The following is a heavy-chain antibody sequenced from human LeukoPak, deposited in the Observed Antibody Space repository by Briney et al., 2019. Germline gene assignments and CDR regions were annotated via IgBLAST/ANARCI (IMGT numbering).Heavy chain of an antibody. V-gene: IGHV3-30*03. Sequence: GGSLRLSCAASGFTFSSYGMHWVRQAPGKGLEWVAVISYDGSNKYYADSVKGRFTISRDNSKNTLYLQMNSLRAEDTAVYYCARGGSKGSGSYPDYWGQGTLVTVSS. D-gene: IGHD3-10*01. CDR2: ISYDGSNK. J-gene: IGHJ4*02. CDR1: GFTFSSYG. CDR3: ARGGSKGSGSYPDY.